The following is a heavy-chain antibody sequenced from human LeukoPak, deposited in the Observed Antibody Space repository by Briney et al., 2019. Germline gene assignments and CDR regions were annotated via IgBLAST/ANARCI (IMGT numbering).Heavy chain of an antibody. CDR2: IYYSGST. J-gene: IGHJ4*02. CDR3: ASFYGSGSPPRFDY. Sequence: PSETLSLTCPVSGGSISSSSYYWGWIRQPPGKGLEWIGSIYYSGSTYYNPSLKSRVTISVDTSKNQFSLKLSSVTAADTAVYYCASFYGSGSPPRFDYWGQGTLVTVSS. D-gene: IGHD3-10*01. CDR1: GGSISSSSYY. V-gene: IGHV4-39*01.